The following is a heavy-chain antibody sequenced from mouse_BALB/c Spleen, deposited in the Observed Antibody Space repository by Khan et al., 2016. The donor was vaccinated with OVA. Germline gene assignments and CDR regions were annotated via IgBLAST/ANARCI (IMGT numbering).Heavy chain of an antibody. D-gene: IGHD4-1*01. CDR1: GYTFTNYV. CDR2: INPYNAGT. V-gene: IGHV1S136*01. Sequence: VRLQQSGPELVEPGASVKMSCKASGYTFTNYVMHWVKQKPGQGLEWIGYINPYNAGTRYNEKFKGKATLTSDISSTPAYMGLSVLTFEDSAVYYCAREASSWDFSFPYWGQGTLVTVSA. J-gene: IGHJ3*01. CDR3: AREASSWDFSFPY.